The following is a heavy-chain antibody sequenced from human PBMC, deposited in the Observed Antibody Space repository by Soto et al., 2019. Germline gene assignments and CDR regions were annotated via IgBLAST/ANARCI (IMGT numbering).Heavy chain of an antibody. CDR3: ARVSPSEDSGYYYYYMDV. V-gene: IGHV3-21*01. J-gene: IGHJ6*03. CDR2: ISSSSSYI. CDR1: GFTFSSYS. Sequence: GGSLRLSCAASGFTFSSYSMNWVRQAPGKGLEWVSSISSSSSYIYYADSVKGRFTISRDNAKNSLYLQMNSLRAEDTAVYYCARVSPSEDSGYYYYYMDVWGKGTTVTVSS.